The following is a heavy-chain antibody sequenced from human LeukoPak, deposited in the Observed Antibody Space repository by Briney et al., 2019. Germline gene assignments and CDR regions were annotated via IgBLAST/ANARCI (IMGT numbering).Heavy chain of an antibody. CDR1: GFTFSSYA. J-gene: IGHJ4*02. CDR2: ISWNSGSI. Sequence: TGGSLRLSCAASGFTFSSYAMSWVRQAPGKGLEWVSGISWNSGSIGYADSVKGRFTISRDNAKNSLYLQMNSLRAEDTALYYCAKDVYYYDSSGEGYFDYWGQGTLVTVSS. D-gene: IGHD3-22*01. V-gene: IGHV3-9*01. CDR3: AKDVYYYDSSGEGYFDY.